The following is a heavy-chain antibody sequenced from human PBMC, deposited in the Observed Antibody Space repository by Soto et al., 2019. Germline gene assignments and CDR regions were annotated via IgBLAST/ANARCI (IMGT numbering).Heavy chain of an antibody. CDR2: IDYDGVNK. J-gene: IGHJ6*02. V-gene: IGHV3-23*01. D-gene: IGHD6-13*01. CDR1: GFTFYNYA. CDR3: ARSPLVFSSSWSYYYYGMDV. Sequence: EVQLLESGGVLVQPGGSLRLSCAASGFTFYNYAMNWVRQAPGKGLEWVSTIDYDGVNKHYADSVKGRFTVSRDNSKNTLYLQMNSLRAEDTAVYYCARSPLVFSSSWSYYYYGMDVWGQGTTVTVSS.